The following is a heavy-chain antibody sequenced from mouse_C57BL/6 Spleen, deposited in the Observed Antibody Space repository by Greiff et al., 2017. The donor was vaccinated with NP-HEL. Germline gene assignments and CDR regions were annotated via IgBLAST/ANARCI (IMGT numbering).Heavy chain of an antibody. V-gene: IGHV1-69*01. D-gene: IGHD2-4*01. J-gene: IGHJ3*01. Sequence: QVQLQQPGAELVMPGASVKLSCKASGYTFTSYWMHWVKQRPGQGLEWIGEIDPSDSYTNYNQQFKGKSTLTVDKSSSTAYMQLSSLTSEDSAVYYCARRLEAWFAYWGQGTLVTVSA. CDR2: IDPSDSYT. CDR3: ARRLEAWFAY. CDR1: GYTFTSYW.